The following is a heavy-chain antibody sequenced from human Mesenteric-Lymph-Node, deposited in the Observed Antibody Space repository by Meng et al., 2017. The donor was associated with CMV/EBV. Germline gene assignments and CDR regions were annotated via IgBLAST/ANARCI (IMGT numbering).Heavy chain of an antibody. V-gene: IGHV1-2*02. D-gene: IGHD4-17*01. J-gene: IGHJ6*02. CDR1: GYRFTDYL. CDR2: INPDNGDT. Sequence: ASVKVSCKASGYRFTDYLIHWVRQAPGQGLEWMGRINPDNGDTYSARKFQGRVTLTRDTSISTVYMDLASLRSDDTALYYCARVMVHGDYQHNFYYGMDVWGQGTAVTVSS. CDR3: ARVMVHGDYQHNFYYGMDV.